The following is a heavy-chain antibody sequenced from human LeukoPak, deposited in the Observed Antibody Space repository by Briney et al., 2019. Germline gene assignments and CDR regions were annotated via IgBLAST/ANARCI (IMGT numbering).Heavy chain of an antibody. Sequence: GGSLRLSCAASGFTFSSYSMNWVRQAPGKGLEWVSSISSSSSYIYYADSVKGRFTISRDNAKNSLYLQMNSLRAEDTAVYYCARDYLPSKYYDSSGWDYWGQGTLVTVSS. V-gene: IGHV3-21*01. CDR3: ARDYLPSKYYDSSGWDY. CDR1: GFTFSSYS. CDR2: ISSSSSYI. J-gene: IGHJ4*02. D-gene: IGHD3-22*01.